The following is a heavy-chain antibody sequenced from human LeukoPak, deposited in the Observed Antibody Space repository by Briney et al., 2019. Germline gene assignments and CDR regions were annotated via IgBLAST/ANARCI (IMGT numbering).Heavy chain of an antibody. V-gene: IGHV3-48*02. CDR1: GFTFSSYS. D-gene: IGHD6-13*01. Sequence: GGSLRLSCAASGFTFSSYSMNWVRQAPGKGLEWVSYISSSSSTIYYADSVKGRFTISRDNAKNSLYLQMNSLRDEDTAVYYCARGIAAAARAEYFQHWGQGILVTVSS. CDR3: ARGIAAAARAEYFQH. J-gene: IGHJ1*01. CDR2: ISSSSSTI.